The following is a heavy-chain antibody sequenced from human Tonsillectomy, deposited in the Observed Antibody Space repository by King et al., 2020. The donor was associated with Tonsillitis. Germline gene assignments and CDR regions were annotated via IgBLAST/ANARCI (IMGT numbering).Heavy chain of an antibody. D-gene: IGHD3-10*02. CDR2: IYSGGTT. CDR1: GFIVSSNY. J-gene: IGHJ2*01. CDR3: ARSSRRSCSPLDWYFDT. V-gene: IGHV3-66*01. Sequence: VQLVESGGGLVQPGGSLRLSCAASGFIVSSNYMSWVRQAPGKGLEWVSVIYSGGTTYYAVPVKGRYTIPRDNSKNTLSLQMNSLRAEDTAVYYCARSSRRSCSPLDWYFDTWGRGTLVSVSS.